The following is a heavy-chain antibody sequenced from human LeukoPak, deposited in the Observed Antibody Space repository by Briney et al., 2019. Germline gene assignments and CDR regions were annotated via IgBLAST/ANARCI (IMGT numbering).Heavy chain of an antibody. Sequence: SETLSLTCTVSGDSISSYYWSWLRQPPGKGREGLGYIYYSGSTNYNPSLKSRVTISVDTSKNQFSLKLSSVTAADTAVYYCARGARYSGYEGPYFDYWGQGTLVTVSS. CDR2: IYYSGST. CDR3: ARGARYSGYEGPYFDY. D-gene: IGHD5-12*01. V-gene: IGHV4-59*01. CDR1: GDSISSYY. J-gene: IGHJ4*02.